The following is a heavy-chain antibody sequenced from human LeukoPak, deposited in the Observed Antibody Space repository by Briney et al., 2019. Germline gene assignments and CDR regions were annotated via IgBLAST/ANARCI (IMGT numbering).Heavy chain of an antibody. Sequence: GASVKVSCKASGYTFTGYYMHWVRQAPGQGLEWMGWINPNSGGTNYAQKFQGRVTMTRDMSISTAYMELSRLRSDDTSVYYCARALGRVGATMYWGQGTLVTVSS. J-gene: IGHJ4*02. CDR3: ARALGRVGATMY. D-gene: IGHD1-26*01. CDR1: GYTFTGYY. V-gene: IGHV1-2*02. CDR2: INPNSGGT.